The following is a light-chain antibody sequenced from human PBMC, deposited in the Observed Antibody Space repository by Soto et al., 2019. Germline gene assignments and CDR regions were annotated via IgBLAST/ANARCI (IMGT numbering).Light chain of an antibody. V-gene: IGKV1-39*01. J-gene: IGKJ1*01. Sequence: DIQMTQSPSTLSASVGDRVTITCRASQSVNTYLHWYQQNAGQAPKLLIYAASNLQSGVPSRFSGRGSGTDFTLTVESLQPEDFATYYCQQGYSNPWTFGQGTKV. CDR2: AAS. CDR1: QSVNTY. CDR3: QQGYSNPWT.